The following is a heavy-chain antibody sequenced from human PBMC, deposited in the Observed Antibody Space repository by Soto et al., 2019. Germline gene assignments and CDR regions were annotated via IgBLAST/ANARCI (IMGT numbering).Heavy chain of an antibody. CDR3: ARSPNIHYQTYFDP. J-gene: IGHJ5*02. V-gene: IGHV4-4*02. Sequence: SETLSLTCGVSGGSISPINWWSWVRQTPGKELEWIGEIYHTGTTDYNPSLKSRVTISIDKSKNQIFLNLTSVTAADTALYYCARSPNIHYQTYFDPWGQGTWVTVSS. CDR1: GGSISPINW. CDR2: IYHTGTT. D-gene: IGHD3-9*01.